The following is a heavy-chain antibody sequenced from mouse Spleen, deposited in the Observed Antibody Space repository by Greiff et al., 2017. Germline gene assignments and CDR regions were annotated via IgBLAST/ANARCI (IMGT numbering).Heavy chain of an antibody. CDR2: ISYDGSN. CDR3: ARGAFLDYGYFDV. CDR1: GYSITSGYY. V-gene: IGHV3-6*01. J-gene: IGHJ1*01. Sequence: EVKLVESGPGLVKPSQSLSLTCSVTGYSITSGYYWNWIRQFPGNKLEWMGYISYDGSNNYNPSLKNRISITRDTSKNQFFLKLNSVTTEDTATYYCARGAFLDYGYFDVWGAGTTVTVSS.